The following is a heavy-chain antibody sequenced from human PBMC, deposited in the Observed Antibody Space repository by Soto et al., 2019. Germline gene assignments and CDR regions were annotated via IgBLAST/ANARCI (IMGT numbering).Heavy chain of an antibody. CDR3: ARDRDDYGSGNYYDRIYF. J-gene: IGHJ4*02. Sequence: QVQLVQSGAEVKKPGSSVKVSCKASGGIFSTYAITWLRQAPGQGLEWMGGIMPIFGTPNYAQRSQGRVTITAEESTGPAYMELSRLRSEDTAVYYCARDRDDYGSGNYYDRIYFWGQGTLVTVSS. CDR1: GGIFSTYA. CDR2: IMPIFGTP. D-gene: IGHD3-10*01. V-gene: IGHV1-69*01.